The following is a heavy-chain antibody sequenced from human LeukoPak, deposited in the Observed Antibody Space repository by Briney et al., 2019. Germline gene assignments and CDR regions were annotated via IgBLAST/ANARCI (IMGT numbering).Heavy chain of an antibody. CDR2: IKSDGST. CDR1: GFTFSSYW. CDR3: ARAPSEIGGYYPEYFRH. J-gene: IGHJ1*01. Sequence: GGSLRLSCAASGFTFSSYWMHWVRQAPGKGLVWVSRIKSDGSTRYADSVKGRFTVSRDNAKNTVSLQMNSLRAEDTGVYYCARAPSEIGGYYPEYFRHWGQGTLVNVSS. V-gene: IGHV3-74*01. D-gene: IGHD3-22*01.